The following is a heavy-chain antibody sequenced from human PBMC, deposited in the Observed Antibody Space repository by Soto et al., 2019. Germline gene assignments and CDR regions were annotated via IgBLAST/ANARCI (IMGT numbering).Heavy chain of an antibody. Sequence: EVQLVQSGGGLVQPGGSLRLSCAASGLTLSDHYMDWVRQTPGKGLEWIGRSRNKVIGYTTEYAAPVKGRFTISRDDSKHSLYLQMNSLRPDATAVYYCARGAPPFDDWGQGTLVTVSS. CDR3: ARGAPPFDD. CDR2: SRNKVIGYTT. J-gene: IGHJ4*02. CDR1: GLTLSDHY. V-gene: IGHV3-72*01.